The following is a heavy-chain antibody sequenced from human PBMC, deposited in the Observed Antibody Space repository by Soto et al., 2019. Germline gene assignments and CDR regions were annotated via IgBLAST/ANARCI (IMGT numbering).Heavy chain of an antibody. V-gene: IGHV1-2*02. Sequence: GASVKVSCKASGYTFTGYYMHWVRQAPGQGLEWMGWINPNSGGTNYAQKFQGRVTMTRDMSISTAYMELSRLRSDDTAVYYCARSLEYSGYDYLFYGMDVWGQGTTVTVSS. D-gene: IGHD5-12*01. J-gene: IGHJ6*02. CDR2: INPNSGGT. CDR1: GYTFTGYY. CDR3: ARSLEYSGYDYLFYGMDV.